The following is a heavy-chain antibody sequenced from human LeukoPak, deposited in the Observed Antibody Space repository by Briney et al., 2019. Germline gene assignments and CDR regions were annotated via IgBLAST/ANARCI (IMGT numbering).Heavy chain of an antibody. J-gene: IGHJ4*02. CDR3: ARSGPSAVAGTTGLFDY. CDR2: TYYRSKWYN. Sequence: SQTLSLTCAISGDSVSSNSAAWNWIRQSPSRGLEWLGRTYYRSKWYNDYAVSVKSRITINPDTSKNQFSLQLNSVTPEDTAVYYCARSGPSAVAGTTGLFDYWGQGTLVTVSS. CDR1: GDSVSSNSAA. V-gene: IGHV6-1*01. D-gene: IGHD6-19*01.